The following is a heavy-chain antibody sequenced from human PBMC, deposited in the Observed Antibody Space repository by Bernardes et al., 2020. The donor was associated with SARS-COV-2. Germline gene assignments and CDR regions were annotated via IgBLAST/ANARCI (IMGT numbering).Heavy chain of an antibody. CDR3: AREGLRYVLPRRQFFQH. J-gene: IGHJ1*01. D-gene: IGHD3-16*01. Sequence: SETLSLTCAVYDGSFSGYFWSWIRQPPGKGLEWIGEINHSGSTNYNSSLKSRVTISVDTSKNQFSLKLSSVTAADTAVYYCAREGLRYVLPRRQFFQHWGQGTLVTVSP. V-gene: IGHV4-34*01. CDR1: DGSFSGYF. CDR2: INHSGST.